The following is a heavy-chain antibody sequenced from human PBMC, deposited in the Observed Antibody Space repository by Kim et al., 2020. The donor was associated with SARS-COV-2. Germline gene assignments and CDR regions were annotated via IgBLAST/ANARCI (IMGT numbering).Heavy chain of an antibody. J-gene: IGHJ4*02. CDR3: ARDQAAAGL. Sequence: GGSLRLSCAASGLNFNYYWMSWVRQAPGKGLEWVANINEDGTMINYVGSVEGRFTISRDNAKNSLYLHMSSLGSEDTATYYCARDQAAAGLWGPGTRVTV. CDR2: INEDGTMI. V-gene: IGHV3-7*01. CDR1: GLNFNYYW. D-gene: IGHD6-25*01.